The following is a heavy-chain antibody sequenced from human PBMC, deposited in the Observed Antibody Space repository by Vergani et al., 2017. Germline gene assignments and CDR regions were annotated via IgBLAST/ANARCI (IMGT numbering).Heavy chain of an antibody. Sequence: VQLVESGGGVVQPGRSLRLSCAASGFTFSSYSMNWVRQAPGKGLEWVSSISSSSSYIYYADSVKGRFTISRDNAKNSLYLQMNSLRAEDTAVYYCARERGSRNYMDVWGKGTTVTVSS. CDR2: ISSSSSYI. CDR1: GFTFSSYS. D-gene: IGHD3-10*01. V-gene: IGHV3-21*01. J-gene: IGHJ6*03. CDR3: ARERGSRNYMDV.